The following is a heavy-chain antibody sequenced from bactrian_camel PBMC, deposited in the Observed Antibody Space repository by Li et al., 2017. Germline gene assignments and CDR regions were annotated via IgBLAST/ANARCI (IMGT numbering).Heavy chain of an antibody. CDR1: GLSVSDSS. D-gene: IGHD1*01. CDR3: AEDRFCRRDYD. Sequence: DVQLVESGGGSVQTGGSLRLPCAPSGLSVSDSSMAWFRQSPGKEPEAVATIYTGGGTIYFDDSVKGRFTIAQDNAKNTLSLQRNNLKPEDTAMYYCAEDRFCRRDYDWGQGTQVTVS. CDR2: IYTGGGTI. J-gene: IGHJ4*01. V-gene: IGHV3S31*01.